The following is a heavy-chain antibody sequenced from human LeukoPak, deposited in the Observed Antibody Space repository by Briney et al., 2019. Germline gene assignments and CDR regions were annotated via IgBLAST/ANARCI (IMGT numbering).Heavy chain of an antibody. CDR3: ARVIAVAGNYYFDY. CDR2: INSDGSST. J-gene: IGHJ4*02. Sequence: GGSLRLSCAASVFTFSSYWMHWVRQAPGKGLVWVSRINSDGSSTSYADSVKGRFTISRDNAKNTLYLQMNSLRAEDTAVYYCARVIAVAGNYYFDYWGQGTQVTVSS. CDR1: VFTFSSYW. D-gene: IGHD6-19*01. V-gene: IGHV3-74*01.